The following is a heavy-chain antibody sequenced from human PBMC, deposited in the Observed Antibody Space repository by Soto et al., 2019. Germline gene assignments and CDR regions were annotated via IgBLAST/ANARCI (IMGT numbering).Heavy chain of an antibody. V-gene: IGHV4-34*01. Sequence: PSETLSLTCAVYGGSFSGYYWSWIRQPPGKGLEWIGEINHSGSTNYNPSLKSRVTISVDTSKNQFSLKLSSVTAADTAVYYCARGLPERLRAAGNHSTLDYWGQGTLVTVSS. J-gene: IGHJ4*02. CDR1: GGSFSGYY. D-gene: IGHD6-13*01. CDR3: ARGLPERLRAAGNHSTLDY. CDR2: INHSGST.